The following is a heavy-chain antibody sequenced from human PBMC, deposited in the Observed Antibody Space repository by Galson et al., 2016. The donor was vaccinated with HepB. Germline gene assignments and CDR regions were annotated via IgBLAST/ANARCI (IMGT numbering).Heavy chain of an antibody. CDR2: TYYRSKWYN. CDR1: GDSVSSNSAA. Sequence: CAIPGDSVSSNSAAWYWIRQSPSRGLEWLGRTYYRSKWYNDYAVSVTSRITINPATSKNQFSLQLNSVTPEDTAVYYCARGYPSYDFVWGSYRSNLGSLHYYYYMDVWGKGTTVTVSS. D-gene: IGHD3-16*02. CDR3: ARGYPSYDFVWGSYRSNLGSLHYYYYMDV. V-gene: IGHV6-1*01. J-gene: IGHJ6*03.